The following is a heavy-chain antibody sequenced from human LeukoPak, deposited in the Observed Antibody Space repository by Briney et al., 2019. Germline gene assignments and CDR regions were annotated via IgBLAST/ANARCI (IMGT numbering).Heavy chain of an antibody. J-gene: IGHJ4*02. V-gene: IGHV3-33*01. CDR1: RFTFSSYG. Sequence: GGSLRLSCAASRFTFSSYGMHWVRQAPGKGLEWVAVIWYDGSNKYYADSVKGRFTISRDNSKNTLYLQMNSLRAEDTAVYYCARGSAVGGYFDYWGQGTLVTVSS. CDR3: ARGSAVGGYFDY. CDR2: IWYDGSNK.